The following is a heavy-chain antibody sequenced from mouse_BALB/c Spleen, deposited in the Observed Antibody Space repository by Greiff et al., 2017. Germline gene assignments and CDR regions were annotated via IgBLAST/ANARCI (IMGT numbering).Heavy chain of an antibody. V-gene: IGHV14-3*02. D-gene: IGHD3-3*01. Sequence: VQLQQSGAELVKPGASVKLSCTASGFNIKDTYMHWVKQRPEQGLEWIGRIDPANGNTKYDPKFQGKATITADTSSNTAYMELARLTSEDSAIYYCARTGDGGVFDYWGQGTTLTVSS. J-gene: IGHJ2*01. CDR1: GFNIKDTY. CDR2: IDPANGNT. CDR3: ARTGDGGVFDY.